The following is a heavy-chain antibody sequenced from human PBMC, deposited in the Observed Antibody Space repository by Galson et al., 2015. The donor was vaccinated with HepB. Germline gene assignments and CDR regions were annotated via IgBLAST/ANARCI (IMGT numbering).Heavy chain of an antibody. D-gene: IGHD3-10*01. J-gene: IGHJ5*02. CDR2: INTAADT. Sequence: SLRLSCAASGFTFSNYDMHWVRQVIGKGLEWVSGINTAADTYYPGSVKGRFTMSRDNSKNTLYLQMNSLRAEDTAVYYCAKVPSYYGSGSYGGRNWFDPWGQGTLVTVSS. CDR1: GFTFSNYD. CDR3: AKVPSYYGSGSYGGRNWFDP. V-gene: IGHV3-13*04.